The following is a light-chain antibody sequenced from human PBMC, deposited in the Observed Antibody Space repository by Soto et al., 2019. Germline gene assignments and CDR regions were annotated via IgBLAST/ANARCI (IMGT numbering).Light chain of an antibody. V-gene: IGKV3-11*01. Sequence: EIVLTQSPATLSLSPGERATLSCRASQNVRSYLAWSQQKPGQAPRLLIHDAISRATGIPARFSGSGSGTDFTLTISSLEPEDFAVYYCQQRTNWPTSTFGQGTRLEIK. CDR2: DAI. J-gene: IGKJ5*01. CDR1: QNVRSY. CDR3: QQRTNWPTST.